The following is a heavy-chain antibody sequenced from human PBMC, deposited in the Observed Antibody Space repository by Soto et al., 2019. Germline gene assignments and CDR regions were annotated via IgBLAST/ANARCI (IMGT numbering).Heavy chain of an antibody. D-gene: IGHD5-12*01. CDR2: INHSGST. J-gene: IGHJ4*02. CDR1: GGSFSGYY. CDR3: ARVGYGTVYYFDY. Sequence: SETLSLTCAVYGGSFSGYYWSWIRQPPGKGLEWIGEINHSGSTNYNPSLKSRVTISVDTSKNQFSLKLSSVTAADTAVYYCARVGYGTVYYFDYWGQGTLVTVSS. V-gene: IGHV4-34*01.